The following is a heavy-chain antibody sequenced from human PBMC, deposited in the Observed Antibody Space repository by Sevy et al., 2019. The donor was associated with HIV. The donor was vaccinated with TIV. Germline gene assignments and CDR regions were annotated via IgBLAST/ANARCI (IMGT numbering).Heavy chain of an antibody. V-gene: IGHV3-13*01. Sequence: GGSLRLSCAASGFTFSTYDMHWVRQVAGEGLEWVSGIGTFLDTYYAASVKGRFFISRENTKNSLFLQMNILRAGDTAIYYCARACTAAGYKSGPIDAFDVWGQGTVVTVSS. J-gene: IGHJ3*01. CDR1: GFTFSTYD. CDR3: ARACTAAGYKSGPIDAFDV. CDR2: IGTFLDT. D-gene: IGHD6-13*01.